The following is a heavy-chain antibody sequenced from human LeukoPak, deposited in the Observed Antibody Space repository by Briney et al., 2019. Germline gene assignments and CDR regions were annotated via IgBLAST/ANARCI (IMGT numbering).Heavy chain of an antibody. CDR3: ARGPRGDGYHYYGMDV. V-gene: IGHV3-30-3*01. CDR1: GFSFSIFD. CDR2: ISYDGSNK. D-gene: IGHD3-16*01. J-gene: IGHJ6*02. Sequence: GGSLRLSCAASGFSFSIFDMHWVRQAPGKGLEWVAVISYDGSNKYYADSVKGRFTISRDNSKNTLYLQMNSLRAEDTAVYYCARGPRGDGYHYYGMDVWGQGTTVTVSS.